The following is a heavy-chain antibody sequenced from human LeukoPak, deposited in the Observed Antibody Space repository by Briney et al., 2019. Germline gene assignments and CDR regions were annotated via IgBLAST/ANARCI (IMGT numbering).Heavy chain of an antibody. V-gene: IGHV4-59*08. CDR1: RGSLSPDH. J-gene: IGHJ4*02. Sequence: SATLSLTCTVSRGSLSPDHCAWIRQPPGKGLEWIGYIFYTGRARYNPSLEGRATLTVDMSKNQVSLKLRSVTAADTATYYCARLVDGANTRVDSWGQGTLVTVSS. CDR2: IFYTGRA. D-gene: IGHD4/OR15-4a*01. CDR3: ARLVDGANTRVDS.